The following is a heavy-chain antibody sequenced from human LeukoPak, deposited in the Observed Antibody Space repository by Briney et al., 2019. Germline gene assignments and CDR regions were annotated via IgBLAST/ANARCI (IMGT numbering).Heavy chain of an antibody. CDR2: LTPTDGRT. D-gene: IGHD3-10*01. V-gene: IGHV1-46*01. J-gene: IGHJ4*02. Sequence: PRASVKVSCKASGYTFTSNYIHWVRQAPGHGLEWMGILTPTDGRTNFAQKFQGRVTMTRDMSTRTVYMELSSLRSEDTAVYYRAREDDTSGSFGFWGQGTLVTVSS. CDR3: AREDDTSGSFGF. CDR1: GYTFTSNY.